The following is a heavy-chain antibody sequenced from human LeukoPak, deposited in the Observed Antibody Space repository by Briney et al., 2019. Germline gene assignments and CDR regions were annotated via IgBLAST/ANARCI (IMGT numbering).Heavy chain of an antibody. J-gene: IGHJ4*02. CDR2: IIPILGIA. V-gene: IGHV1-69*04. CDR1: GGTFSSYA. D-gene: IGHD6-19*01. Sequence: SVKVSCKASGGTFSSYAISWVRQAPGQGLEWMGRIIPILGIANYAQKFQGRVTITADKSTSTAYMELSSLRSEDTAVYYCARHRRYSSGWQDYWGQGTLVTVSS. CDR3: ARHRRYSSGWQDY.